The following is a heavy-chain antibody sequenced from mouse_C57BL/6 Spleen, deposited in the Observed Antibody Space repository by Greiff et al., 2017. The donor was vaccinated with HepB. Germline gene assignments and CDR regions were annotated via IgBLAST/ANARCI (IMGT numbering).Heavy chain of an antibody. CDR1: GFTFSSYA. J-gene: IGHJ3*01. D-gene: IGHD2-3*01. CDR3: ARADDGYPAWFAY. V-gene: IGHV5-4*01. Sequence: EVHLVESGGGLVKPGGSLKLSCAASGFTFSSYAMSWVRQTPEKRLEWVATISDGGSYTYYPDNVKGRFTISRDNAKNNLYLQMSHLKSEDTAMYYCARADDGYPAWFAYWGQGTLVTVSA. CDR2: ISDGGSYT.